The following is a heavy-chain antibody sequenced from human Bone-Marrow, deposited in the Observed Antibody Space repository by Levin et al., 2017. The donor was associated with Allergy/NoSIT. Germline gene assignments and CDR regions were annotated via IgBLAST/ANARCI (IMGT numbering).Heavy chain of an antibody. V-gene: IGHV3-53*01. CDR3: ARGGLRFGDYFDY. CDR1: GFTVSSNY. J-gene: IGHJ4*02. D-gene: IGHD3-10*01. Sequence: GGSLRLSCAASGFTVSSNYMSWVRQAPGKGLEWVSVIYSGGSTYYADSVKGRFTISRDNSKNTLYLQMNSLRAEDTAVYYCARGGLRFGDYFDYWGQGTLVTVSS. CDR2: IYSGGST.